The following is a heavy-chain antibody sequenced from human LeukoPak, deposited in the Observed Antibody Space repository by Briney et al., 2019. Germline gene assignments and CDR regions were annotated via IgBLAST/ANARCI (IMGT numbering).Heavy chain of an antibody. D-gene: IGHD3-16*02. J-gene: IGHJ4*02. CDR2: INSDGSAT. Sequence: GGSLRLSCVASGFTFSSYWMHWVRQAPGKGLVWVSRINSDGSATAYADSVKGRFTISRDNAENTLYLQMNSPRAEDTAVYYCARGTAGYHSSYFDYWGQGTLVTVSS. CDR1: GFTFSSYW. V-gene: IGHV3-74*01. CDR3: ARGTAGYHSSYFDY.